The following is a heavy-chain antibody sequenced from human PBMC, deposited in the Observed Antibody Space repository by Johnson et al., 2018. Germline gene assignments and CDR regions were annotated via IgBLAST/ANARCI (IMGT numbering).Heavy chain of an antibody. D-gene: IGHD6-13*01. V-gene: IGHV3-23*04. CDR1: GFTFSNYA. CDR3: GKDPGYSTSWYFVNTFDI. Sequence: EVQLVETGGGLVQPGGSLRLSCAASGFTFSNYAISWIRQAPGKGLEWVSATSGSSESSYYSDAVRGRFTTYRDNSKNTVYLQMNTTRAVDTAVYYCGKDPGYSTSWYFVNTFDIWGQGTMVSVSS. CDR2: TSGSSESS. J-gene: IGHJ3*02.